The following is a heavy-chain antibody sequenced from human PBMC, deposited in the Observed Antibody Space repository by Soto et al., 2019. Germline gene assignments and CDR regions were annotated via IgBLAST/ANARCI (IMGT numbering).Heavy chain of an antibody. D-gene: IGHD1-26*01. V-gene: IGHV1-46*01. J-gene: IGHJ6*02. CDR3: ARGWELIILVFFEGYGMDV. CDR1: GYTFTSYY. CDR2: INPSGGST. Sequence: ASVNVSCKASGYTFTSYYMHWVRQAPGQGLEWMGIINPSGGSTSYAQKFQGRVTMTRDTSTSTVYMELSSLRSEDTAVYYCARGWELIILVFFEGYGMDVWCQALTLTVSS.